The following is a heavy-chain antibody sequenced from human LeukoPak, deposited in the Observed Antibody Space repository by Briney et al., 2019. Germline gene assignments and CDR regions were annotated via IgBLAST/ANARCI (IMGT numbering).Heavy chain of an antibody. CDR3: ARVLAEYSSTRVSLDAFDI. D-gene: IGHD6-6*01. CDR1: GGSISSYY. J-gene: IGHJ3*02. Sequence: PETLSLTCTVSGGSISSYYWSWIRQPPGKGLEWIGYIYYSGSTNYNPSLKSRVTISVDTSKNQFSLKLSSVTAADTAVYYWARVLAEYSSTRVSLDAFDIWGQGTMVTVSS. CDR2: IYYSGST. V-gene: IGHV4-59*01.